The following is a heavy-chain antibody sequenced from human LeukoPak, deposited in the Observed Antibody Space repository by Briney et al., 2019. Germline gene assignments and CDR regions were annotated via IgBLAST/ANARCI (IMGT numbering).Heavy chain of an antibody. CDR2: ISGSGGST. CDR3: TRPHGDYGDRD. V-gene: IGHV3-23*01. D-gene: IGHD4-17*01. J-gene: IGHJ4*02. CDR1: GFTFSSYA. Sequence: PGGSLRLSCAASGFTFSSYAMSWVRQAPGKGLEWVSAISGSGGSTYYADSVKGRFTISRDNSKNTPYLQMNSLKTEDTAVYYCTRPHGDYGDRDWGQGTLVTVSS.